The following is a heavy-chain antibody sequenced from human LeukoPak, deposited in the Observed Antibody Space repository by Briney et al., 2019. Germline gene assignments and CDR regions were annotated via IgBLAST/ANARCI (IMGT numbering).Heavy chain of an antibody. J-gene: IGHJ6*04. Sequence: RGSLRLSCAASGFTVSSNYMSWVRQAPGKGLEWVSVIYSDGGTYYADSVKGRFSISRDNSKNTVYLQMNSLRAEDTAVYYCARSRGGLRSMDVWGKGTTATVSS. D-gene: IGHD5-12*01. CDR2: IYSDGGT. V-gene: IGHV3-53*01. CDR1: GFTVSSNY. CDR3: ARSRGGLRSMDV.